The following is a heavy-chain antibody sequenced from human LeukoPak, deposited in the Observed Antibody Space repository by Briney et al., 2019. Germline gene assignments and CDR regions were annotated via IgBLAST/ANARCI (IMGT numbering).Heavy chain of an antibody. Sequence: ASVKVSCKASGGTFSSYAISWVRQAPGRGLEWMGGIIPIFGTANYAQKFQGRVTITTDESTSTVYMELSSLRSEDTAVYYCARTGAKTAMDYYYYMDVWGKGTTVTVSS. CDR2: IIPIFGTA. CDR3: ARTGAKTAMDYYYYMDV. V-gene: IGHV1-69*05. CDR1: GGTFSSYA. J-gene: IGHJ6*03. D-gene: IGHD5-18*01.